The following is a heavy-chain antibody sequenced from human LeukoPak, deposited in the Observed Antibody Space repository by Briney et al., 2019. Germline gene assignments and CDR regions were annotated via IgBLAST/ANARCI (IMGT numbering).Heavy chain of an antibody. CDR1: GGSFSGYY. J-gene: IGHJ4*02. CDR2: INHSGST. CDR3: ARGRGNYDYVWGSYRYIPPHFDY. V-gene: IGHV4-34*01. Sequence: SETLSLTCAVYGGSFSGYYWSWIRHPPGKGLEWIGEINHSGSTNYNPSLKSRVTISVDTSKNQFSLKLSSVTAADTAVYYCARGRGNYDYVWGSYRYIPPHFDYWGQGTLVTVSS. D-gene: IGHD3-16*02.